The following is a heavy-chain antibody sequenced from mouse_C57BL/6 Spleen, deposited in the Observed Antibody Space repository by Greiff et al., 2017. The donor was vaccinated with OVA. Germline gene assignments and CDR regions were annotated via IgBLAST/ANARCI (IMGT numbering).Heavy chain of an antibody. CDR2: IYPGDGDT. D-gene: IGHD2-4*01. V-gene: IGHV1-80*01. Sequence: VQLQQSGAELVKPGASVKISCKASGYAFSSYWMNWVKQRPGKGLEWIGQIYPGDGDTNYNGKFKGKATLTADKSSSTAYMQLSSLTSYDDAVDFCARWGDDSSFAYWGQGTLVTVSA. J-gene: IGHJ3*01. CDR3: ARWGDDSSFAY. CDR1: GYAFSSYW.